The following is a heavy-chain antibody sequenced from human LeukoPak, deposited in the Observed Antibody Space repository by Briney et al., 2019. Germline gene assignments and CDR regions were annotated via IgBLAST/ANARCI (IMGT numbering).Heavy chain of an antibody. CDR2: IWYDGSNK. D-gene: IGHD3-22*01. CDR3: ASGPYYDSSGYYPY. CDR1: GFTFSSYG. Sequence: GGSLRLSCAASGFTFSSYGMHWVRQAPGKGLEWVAVIWYDGSNKYYADSVKGRFTISRDNSKNTLYLQMNSLRAEDTAVYYCASGPYYDSSGYYPYWGQGTLVTVSS. J-gene: IGHJ4*02. V-gene: IGHV3-33*01.